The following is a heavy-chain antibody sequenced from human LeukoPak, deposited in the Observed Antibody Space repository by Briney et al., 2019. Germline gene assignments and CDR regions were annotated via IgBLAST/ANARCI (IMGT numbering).Heavy chain of an antibody. CDR1: GFSFNTFG. CDR2: ISSTSGTT. V-gene: IGHV3-48*01. Sequence: PGGSLRLSCTASGFSFNTFGMYWVRQAPGKGLEWVSYISSTSGTTYYADSVKGRFTVSRDNAKNSLYLQMNSLRAEDTAVYYCARGGYSYGHNWFDPWGQGTLVTVSS. J-gene: IGHJ5*02. D-gene: IGHD5-18*01. CDR3: ARGGYSYGHNWFDP.